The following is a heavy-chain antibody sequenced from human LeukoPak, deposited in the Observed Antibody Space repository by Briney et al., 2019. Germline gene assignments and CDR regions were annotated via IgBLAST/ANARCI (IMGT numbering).Heavy chain of an antibody. V-gene: IGHV3-23*01. CDR2: ISGSGGST. CDR1: GFTFSSYA. Sequence: PGGSLRLSCAASGFTFSSYAMSWVRQAPGKGLEWVSAISGSGGSTYHADSVKGRFTISRDNSKNTLYLQMNSLRAEDTAVYYCAKVGVPYYDSSAYFDYWGQGTLVTVSS. CDR3: AKVGVPYYDSSAYFDY. D-gene: IGHD3-22*01. J-gene: IGHJ4*02.